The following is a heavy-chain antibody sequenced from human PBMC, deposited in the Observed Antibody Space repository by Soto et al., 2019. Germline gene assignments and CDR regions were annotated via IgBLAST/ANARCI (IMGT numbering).Heavy chain of an antibody. CDR1: GFTFSNDW. CDR3: TTDSTWRQLWYFDY. CDR2: IKSNNDGGTT. D-gene: IGHD5-18*01. V-gene: IGHV3-15*01. Sequence: GGSLRLSCAASGFTFSNDWMSWVRQAPGKGLEWVGRIKSNNDGGTTDYAATVKGRITISRDDSKNTLYLQMNSMKTADTAAYYCTTDSTWRQLWYFDYWGQGTPVTVSS. J-gene: IGHJ4*02.